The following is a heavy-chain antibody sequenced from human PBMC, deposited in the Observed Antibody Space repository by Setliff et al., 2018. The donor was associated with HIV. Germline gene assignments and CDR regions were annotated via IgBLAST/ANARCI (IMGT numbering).Heavy chain of an antibody. V-gene: IGHV3-15*07. CDR1: GFTFNKAW. Sequence: TGGSLRLSCAASGFTFNKAWMNWVRQAPGKGLEWVGRVKSDRDGGTIHYAVSVKGRFTISRDDSKSIAYLQMNSLKTEDTAVYYCTTSYGSGTYYRMGAFDIWGQGTMVTVPS. D-gene: IGHD3-10*01. CDR3: TTSYGSGTYYRMGAFDI. CDR2: VKSDRDGGTI. J-gene: IGHJ3*02.